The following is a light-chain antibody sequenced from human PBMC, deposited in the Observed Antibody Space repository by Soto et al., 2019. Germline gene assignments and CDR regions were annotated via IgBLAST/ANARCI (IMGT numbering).Light chain of an antibody. V-gene: IGKV1-39*01. CDR2: AAS. CDR3: QQSYSTGVFT. CDR1: QSISSY. J-gene: IGKJ3*01. Sequence: DIQMTQSPSSLSASVGDRVTITCRASQSISSYLNWYQQKPGKAPKLLIYAASSLQSGVPSRFSGSGSGTDFALTISSLQPEDFATYYCQQSYSTGVFTFGPGTKVDIK.